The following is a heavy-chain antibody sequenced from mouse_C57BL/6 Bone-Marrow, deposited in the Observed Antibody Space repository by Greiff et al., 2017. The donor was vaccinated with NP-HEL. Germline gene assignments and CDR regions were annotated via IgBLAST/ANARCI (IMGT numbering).Heavy chain of an antibody. CDR3: ASTTPATGPYAMHY. Sequence: QVQLKQSDAELVKPGASVKISCKVSGYTFTDHTIHWMKQRPEQGLEWIGYIYPSDGSTKYNEKFKGKATLTAAKSSSTAYMQLNSLTSEESAVYFCASTTPATGPYAMHYWGQGTSVTVSS. V-gene: IGHV1-78*01. CDR1: GYTFTDHT. J-gene: IGHJ4*01. D-gene: IGHD3-1*01. CDR2: IYPSDGST.